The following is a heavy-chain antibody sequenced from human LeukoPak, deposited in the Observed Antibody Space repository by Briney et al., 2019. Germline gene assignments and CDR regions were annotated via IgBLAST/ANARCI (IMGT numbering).Heavy chain of an antibody. D-gene: IGHD3-9*01. CDR3: GKTDIWFNPIDY. V-gene: IGHV4-4*02. J-gene: IGHJ4*02. CDR1: GVSISSTEW. CDR2: IHRDGRT. Sequence: SGTLSLTCAVSGVSISSTEWWIWVRQSPGQGLEWIGEIHRDGRTRYSPSLTSRVSTSIGYSKNQFSLKVSSVTAADTAIYYCGKTDIWFNPIDYWGPGSLVIVSS.